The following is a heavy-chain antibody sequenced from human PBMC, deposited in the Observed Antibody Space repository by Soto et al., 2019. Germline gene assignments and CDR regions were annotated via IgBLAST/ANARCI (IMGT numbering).Heavy chain of an antibody. CDR1: GFTFSSYA. Sequence: PGGSLRLSCAASGFTFSSYAMSWVRQAPGKGLEWVSTISSNSAYIYYTDALRGCFTISRDNAKNSLHLQMNSLRAEDMAVYYCTRDASRDSSARGWFDPWGPGTLVTVSS. CDR2: ISSNSAYI. CDR3: TRDASRDSSARGWFDP. D-gene: IGHD6-13*01. V-gene: IGHV3-21*01. J-gene: IGHJ5*02.